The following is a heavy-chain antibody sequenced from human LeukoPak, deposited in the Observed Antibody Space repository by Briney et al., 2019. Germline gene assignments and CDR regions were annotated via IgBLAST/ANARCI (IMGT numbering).Heavy chain of an antibody. Sequence: SETLSLTSTVSGDSISSSSYYWGWIRQPPGKGLEWLGSIPYSGSTYYNPSLKSRVTISVDTSKNQFSLKLSSVTAADTAVYYCARGGFVYYDSSGYYFPFDYWGQGTLVTVSS. CDR2: IPYSGST. V-gene: IGHV4-39*07. CDR1: GDSISSSSYY. D-gene: IGHD3-22*01. J-gene: IGHJ4*02. CDR3: ARGGFVYYDSSGYYFPFDY.